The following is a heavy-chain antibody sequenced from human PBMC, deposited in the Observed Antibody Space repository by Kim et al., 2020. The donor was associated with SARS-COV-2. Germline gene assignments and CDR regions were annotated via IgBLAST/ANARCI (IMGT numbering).Heavy chain of an antibody. CDR2: IEGQDDST. CDR3: VKGAWLDY. CDR1: GFNFGTFD. Sequence: GGSLRLSCVASGFNFGTFDMSWVRQAPGKGLKWVSVIEGQDDSTYYAESVKGRFTVSRDSARNTLYLQMNSLRSDDTAIYYCVKGAWLDYWGPGTLVTVSS. J-gene: IGHJ4*02. D-gene: IGHD5-12*01. V-gene: IGHV3-23*01.